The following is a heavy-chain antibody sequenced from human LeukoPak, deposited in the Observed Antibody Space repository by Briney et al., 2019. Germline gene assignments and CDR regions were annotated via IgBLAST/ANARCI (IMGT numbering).Heavy chain of an antibody. CDR2: INRDGSST. Sequence: GGSLRLSCAASGFTFSSNWMHWVRQAPGKGLVWVSRINRDGSSTIYADSVKGRFTISRDNAKNTLYLQVNSLTAEDTAVYYCARDLWGAGDCWGQGTLVTVSS. D-gene: IGHD1-26*01. J-gene: IGHJ4*02. CDR3: ARDLWGAGDC. CDR1: GFTFSSNW. V-gene: IGHV3-74*01.